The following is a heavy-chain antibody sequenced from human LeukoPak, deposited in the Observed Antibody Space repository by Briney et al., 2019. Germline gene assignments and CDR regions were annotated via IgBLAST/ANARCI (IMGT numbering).Heavy chain of an antibody. Sequence: PSETLSLTCGVSGGSISNTNWWSWVRQPPGQGLEWIGEISLTGLTHYNPSLESSVTVSLDKSKNQLSLNLTSVTAADTAVYYCSRENGAFSPFGYWGQGTLVTVLS. J-gene: IGHJ4*02. D-gene: IGHD2-8*01. CDR1: GGSISNTNW. V-gene: IGHV4-4*02. CDR3: SRENGAFSPFGY. CDR2: ISLTGLT.